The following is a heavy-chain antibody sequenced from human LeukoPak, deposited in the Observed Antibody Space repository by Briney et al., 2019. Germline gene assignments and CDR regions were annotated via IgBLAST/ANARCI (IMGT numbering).Heavy chain of an antibody. CDR1: GGSFSGYY. D-gene: IGHD6-19*01. V-gene: IGHV4-34*01. CDR3: ASKGIAVAGTAFDI. CDR2: INHSGST. J-gene: IGHJ3*02. Sequence: SETLSLTCTAYGGSFSGYYWSWIRQPPGKGLEWIGEINHSGSTNYNPSLKSRVTISVDTSKNQFSLKLSSVTAADTAVYYCASKGIAVAGTAFDIWGQGIMVTVSS.